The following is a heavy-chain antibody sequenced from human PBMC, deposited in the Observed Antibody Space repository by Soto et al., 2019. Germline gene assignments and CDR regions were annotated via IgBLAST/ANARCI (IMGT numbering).Heavy chain of an antibody. CDR1: GGPVSSGSYY. Sequence: SETLSLTCTVSGGPVSSGSYYWSWIRQPPGKGLEWIGYIYYSGSTNYNPSLKSRVTISVDTSKNQFSLKLSSVTTADTAVYYCARVISSGWPYYFDYWGQGTLVTVSS. CDR2: IYYSGST. D-gene: IGHD6-19*01. J-gene: IGHJ4*02. CDR3: ARVISSGWPYYFDY. V-gene: IGHV4-61*01.